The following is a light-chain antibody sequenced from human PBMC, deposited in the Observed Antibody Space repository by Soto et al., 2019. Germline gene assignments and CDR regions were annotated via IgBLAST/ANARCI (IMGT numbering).Light chain of an antibody. CDR2: HTS. CDR3: HQRQSWPRT. CDR1: QSVGSSY. J-gene: IGKJ1*01. Sequence: EIVLTQSPGTLSLSPGERATLSCRASQSVGSSYLAWYQQKPGQAPRLLIYHTSNRATGIPARFSGSGSGTDFTLTISSLEPEDFAVYYCHQRQSWPRTFGQGTKVDIK. V-gene: IGKV3-11*01.